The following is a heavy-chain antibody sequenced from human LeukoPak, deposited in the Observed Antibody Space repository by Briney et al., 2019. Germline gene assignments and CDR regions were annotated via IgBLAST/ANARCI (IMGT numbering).Heavy chain of an antibody. V-gene: IGHV3-23*01. CDR3: AKPGEIGASYFDY. D-gene: IGHD4/OR15-4a*01. Sequence: GGSLSLSCAASGFPFRSYAMSWARQAPGKGLEWVSAISGSGGSTYYADSVKGRFTISRDNSKNTLYLQMNSLRAEDTAVYYCAKPGEIGASYFDYWGQGTLVTVSS. J-gene: IGHJ4*02. CDR2: ISGSGGST. CDR1: GFPFRSYA.